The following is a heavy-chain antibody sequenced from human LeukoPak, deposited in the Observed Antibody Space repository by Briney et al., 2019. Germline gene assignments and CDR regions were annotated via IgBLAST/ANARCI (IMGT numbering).Heavy chain of an antibody. CDR3: ARVKALYCSSTSCYRGAFDI. J-gene: IGHJ3*02. V-gene: IGHV1-18*01. CDR2: ISAYNGNT. Sequence: AAVTVSCKASGYTFTSYGICWVRQAPGQGLEWMGWISAYNGNTNYAQKVQGRVTMTTDTSTSTAYMELRSLRSDDTAVYYCARVKALYCSSTSCYRGAFDIWGQGTMVTVSS. D-gene: IGHD2-2*02. CDR1: GYTFTSYG.